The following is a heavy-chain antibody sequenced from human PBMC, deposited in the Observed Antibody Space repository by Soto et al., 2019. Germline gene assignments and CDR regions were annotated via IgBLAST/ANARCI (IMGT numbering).Heavy chain of an antibody. Sequence: GGSLRLSCAASGFTFSSYAMSWVRQAPGKGLEWVSAISGSGGSTYYADSVKGRFTISRDNSKNTLYLQMNSLRAEDTAVYYCAKDSPRARVAATLFDYWGQGTLVTVSS. V-gene: IGHV3-23*01. CDR3: AKDSPRARVAATLFDY. J-gene: IGHJ4*02. CDR2: ISGSGGST. D-gene: IGHD2-15*01. CDR1: GFTFSSYA.